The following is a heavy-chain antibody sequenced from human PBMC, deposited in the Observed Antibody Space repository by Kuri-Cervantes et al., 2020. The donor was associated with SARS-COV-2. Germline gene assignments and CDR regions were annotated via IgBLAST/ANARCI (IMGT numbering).Heavy chain of an antibody. V-gene: IGHV4-34*01. CDR3: ARGSYDFWSGYYYYYGMDV. D-gene: IGHD3-3*01. CDR2: INHSGST. CDR1: GGSFSGYY. J-gene: IGHJ6*02. Sequence: GSLRLSCAVYGGSFSGYYWSWIRQPPGKGLEWIGEINHSGSTSYNPSLKSRVTISVDTSKNQFSLKLSSVTAADTAVYYCARGSYDFWSGYYYYYGMDVWGQGTTVTVSS.